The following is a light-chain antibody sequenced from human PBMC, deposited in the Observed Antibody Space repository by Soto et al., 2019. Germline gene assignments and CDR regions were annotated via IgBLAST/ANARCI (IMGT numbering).Light chain of an antibody. CDR3: QSYDSRLRGSV. CDR1: SSNIWAGYG. J-gene: IGLJ2*01. Sequence: QAVVTQPPSVSGAPGQRVTISCTGSSSNIWAGYGVHWYQQLPGAAPKVVIYGNNNRPAGVPDRFSCSKSGTSASLAITGLQADDEADYFCQSYDSRLRGSVFGGGTKLPVL. V-gene: IGLV1-40*01. CDR2: GNN.